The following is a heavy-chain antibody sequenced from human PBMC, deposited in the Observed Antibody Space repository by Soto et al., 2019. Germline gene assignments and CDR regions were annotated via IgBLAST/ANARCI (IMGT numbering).Heavy chain of an antibody. V-gene: IGHV3-21*06. Sequence: GGSLRLSCAASGFTFTRYSMNWVRQAPGKGLEWVSSISSTTNYIYYGDSMKGRFTIPRDNAKNSLYLEMNSLRAEDTAVYYCARESEDLTSNFDYWGQGTLVTVSS. CDR2: ISSTTNYI. J-gene: IGHJ4*02. CDR3: ARESEDLTSNFDY. CDR1: GFTFTRYS.